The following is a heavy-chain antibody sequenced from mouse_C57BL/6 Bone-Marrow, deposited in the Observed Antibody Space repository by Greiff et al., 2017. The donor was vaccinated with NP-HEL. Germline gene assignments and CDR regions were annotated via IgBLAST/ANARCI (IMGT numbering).Heavy chain of an antibody. CDR3: TVHIYSGNTTLYAMDY. Sequence: EVMLVESGGGLVQPGGSMKLSCAASGFTFSDAWMDWVRQSPEKGLEWVAEIRNKANNHATYYAESVKGRFTISRDDSKSSVYLQMNSLRAADTGIYYCTVHIYSGNTTLYAMDYWGQGTSVTVSS. CDR2: IRNKANNHAT. D-gene: IGHD2-1*01. J-gene: IGHJ4*01. V-gene: IGHV6-6*01. CDR1: GFTFSDAW.